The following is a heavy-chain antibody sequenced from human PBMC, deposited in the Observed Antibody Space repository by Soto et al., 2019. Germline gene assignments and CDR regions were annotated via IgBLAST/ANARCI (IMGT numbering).Heavy chain of an antibody. CDR1: GDSIIGTGW. D-gene: IGHD3-22*01. CDR3: VRNGYYSLDV. J-gene: IGHJ6*02. Sequence: QVQLQESCPGLVRPSGTLSLTFAVSGDSIIGTGWWSWVRQSPGKGLDWIGEVYHSGATNYNPSLKSRVTIAVDTSRHKFSRSLGSVTAADAAGYYSVRNGYYSLDVGGQGSTANGSS. V-gene: IGHV4-4*02. CDR2: VYHSGAT.